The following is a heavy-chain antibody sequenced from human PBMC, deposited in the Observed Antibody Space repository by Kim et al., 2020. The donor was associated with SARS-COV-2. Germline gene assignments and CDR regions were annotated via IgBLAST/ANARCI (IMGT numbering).Heavy chain of an antibody. V-gene: IGHV4-31*03. Sequence: SETLSLTCTVSGGSISSGGYYWSWIRQHPGKGLEWIGYIYYSGSTYYNPSLKSRVTISVDTSKNQFSLKLSSVTAADTAVYYCASFTHTSYDILTGYPGPDAFDIWGQGTMVTVSS. J-gene: IGHJ3*02. CDR3: ASFTHTSYDILTGYPGPDAFDI. CDR2: IYYSGST. CDR1: GGSISSGGYY. D-gene: IGHD3-9*01.